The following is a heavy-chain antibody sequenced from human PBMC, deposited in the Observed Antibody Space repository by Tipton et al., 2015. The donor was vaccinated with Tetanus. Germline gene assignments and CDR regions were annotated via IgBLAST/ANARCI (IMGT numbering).Heavy chain of an antibody. D-gene: IGHD2-2*01. CDR2: IFHSGST. CDR3: ARRSYCSSSRCFDAFDL. Sequence: TLSLTCDVSGASISSAAWTWIRQPPGKGLEWIAYIFHSGSTNYSPSLKSRVAISMDTSKNQISLKLSSVTAADTAVYYCARRSYCSSSRCFDAFDLWGQGTMVTVSS. J-gene: IGHJ3*01. V-gene: IGHV4-59*01. CDR1: GASISSAA.